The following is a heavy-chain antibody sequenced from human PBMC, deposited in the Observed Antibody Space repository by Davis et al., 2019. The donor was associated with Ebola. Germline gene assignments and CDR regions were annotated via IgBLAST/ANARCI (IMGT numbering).Heavy chain of an antibody. CDR1: GGSISSSSYY. J-gene: IGHJ5*02. CDR3: ARVFDVYYYGSGSYYNWFDP. D-gene: IGHD3-10*01. V-gene: IGHV4-61*05. CDR2: IYYSGST. Sequence: MPSETLSLTCTVSGGSISSSSYYWSWIRQPPGKGLEWIGYIYYSGSTNYNPSLKSRVTISVDTSKNQFSLKLSSVTAADTAVYYCARVFDVYYYGSGSYYNWFDPWGQGTLVTVSS.